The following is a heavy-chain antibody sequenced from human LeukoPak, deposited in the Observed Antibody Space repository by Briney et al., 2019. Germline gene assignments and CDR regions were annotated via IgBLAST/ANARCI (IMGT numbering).Heavy chain of an antibody. D-gene: IGHD5-18*01. CDR3: AREDTAMVWEISDAFDI. V-gene: IGHV3-21*01. CDR2: ISSSSSYI. Sequence: GGSLRLSCAASGFTLSSYSMIWVRQAPGKALEWVSSISSSSSYIYYADSVKGRFTISRDNAKNSLYLQMNSLRAEDTAVYYCAREDTAMVWEISDAFDIWGQGTMVTVSS. J-gene: IGHJ3*02. CDR1: GFTLSSYS.